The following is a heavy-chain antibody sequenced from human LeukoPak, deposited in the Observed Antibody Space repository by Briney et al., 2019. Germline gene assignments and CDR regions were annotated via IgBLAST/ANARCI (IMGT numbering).Heavy chain of an antibody. D-gene: IGHD2-15*01. CDR2: IYYSGST. J-gene: IGHJ3*02. CDR3: ARVLDAAFDI. Sequence: SETLSLTCTVSGGSISSYYWSWIRQPPGKGLEWIGYIYYSGSTNYNPSLKSRVTISVDTSKNQFSPKLSSVTAADTAVYYCARVLDAAFDIWGQGTMVTVSS. V-gene: IGHV4-59*01. CDR1: GGSISSYY.